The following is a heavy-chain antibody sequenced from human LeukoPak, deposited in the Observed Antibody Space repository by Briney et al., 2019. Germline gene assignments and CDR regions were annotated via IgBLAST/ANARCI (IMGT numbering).Heavy chain of an antibody. CDR3: AKGRGYNWNYFDY. D-gene: IGHD1-20*01. CDR1: GFTFSSYA. V-gene: IGHV3-23*01. CDR2: ISGSGGTT. J-gene: IGHJ4*02. Sequence: GGSLRLSCAASGFTFSSYAMSWVRQAPGKGLEWVSAISGSGGTTYYAESVKGRFTISRDNSKNTLYLQMNSLRADDTAVYYCAKGRGYNWNYFDYWGQGTLVTVSS.